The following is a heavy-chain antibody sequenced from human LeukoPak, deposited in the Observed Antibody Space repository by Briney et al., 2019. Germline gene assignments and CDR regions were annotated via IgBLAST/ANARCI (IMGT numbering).Heavy chain of an antibody. CDR1: GGSISSYY. V-gene: IGHV4-59*01. Sequence: SETLSLTCTVSGGSISSYYWSWIRQPPGKGLEWIGHIYGSGSTNYNPSLKSRVTMSVDTSKNQFSLKLSSVTAADTAVYYCARNYYGSASYYRTGFDPWGQGTLVTVSS. CDR3: ARNYYGSASYYRTGFDP. J-gene: IGHJ5*02. CDR2: IYGSGST. D-gene: IGHD3-10*01.